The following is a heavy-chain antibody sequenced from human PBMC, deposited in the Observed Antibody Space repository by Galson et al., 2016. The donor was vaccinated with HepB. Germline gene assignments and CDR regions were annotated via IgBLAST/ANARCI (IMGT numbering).Heavy chain of an antibody. CDR3: ARGNYYHMDV. Sequence: SLRLSCAASGFTFSSFWMHWVRQAPGKGLVWVSGIITDGGTTCYADSVKGRFTISRDNAKNTMYLQMNSLRAEDTAVYYCARGNYYHMDVWGKGTMVTVSS. V-gene: IGHV3-74*01. CDR2: IITDGGTT. CDR1: GFTFSSFW. J-gene: IGHJ6*04.